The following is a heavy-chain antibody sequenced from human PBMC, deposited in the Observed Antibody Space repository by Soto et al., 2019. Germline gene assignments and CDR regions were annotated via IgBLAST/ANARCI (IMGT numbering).Heavy chain of an antibody. J-gene: IGHJ6*02. CDR2: ISYDGSNK. CDR3: AKDLSSRYYYYGMDV. V-gene: IGHV3-30*18. Sequence: VGSLRLSCAASGFTFSSYGMHWVRQAPGKGLEWVAVISYDGSNKYYADSVKGRFTISRDNSKNTLYLQMNSLRAEDTAVYYCAKDLSSRYYYYGMDVWGQGTTVTVSS. CDR1: GFTFSSYG.